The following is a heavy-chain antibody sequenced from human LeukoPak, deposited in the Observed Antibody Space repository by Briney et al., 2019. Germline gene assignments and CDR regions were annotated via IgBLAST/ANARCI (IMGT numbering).Heavy chain of an antibody. Sequence: GGSLRLSCAASGFTFSSCSMSWVRQAPGKGLEWVSGISGGSTYYADSVKGRFTISRDTSKNTLHLQMNSLRAEDTAVYYCAKEATTVAPGDWGQGTLVTVSS. CDR3: AKEATTVAPGD. CDR2: ISGGST. D-gene: IGHD4-23*01. J-gene: IGHJ4*02. CDR1: GFTFSSCS. V-gene: IGHV3-23*01.